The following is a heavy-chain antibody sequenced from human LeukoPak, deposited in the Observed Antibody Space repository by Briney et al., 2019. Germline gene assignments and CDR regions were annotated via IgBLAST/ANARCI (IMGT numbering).Heavy chain of an antibody. CDR1: GGSFSGYY. CDR3: ARGVTMVRGVIGNWFDP. J-gene: IGHJ5*02. CDR2: INHSGST. D-gene: IGHD3-10*01. V-gene: IGHV4-34*01. Sequence: PSETLSLTCAVYGGSFSGYYWSWIRQPPGKGLEWIGEINHSGSTNYNPSLKSRVTISVDTSKNQFSLKLSSVTAADTAVYYCARGVTMVRGVIGNWFDPWGQGTLVTVSS.